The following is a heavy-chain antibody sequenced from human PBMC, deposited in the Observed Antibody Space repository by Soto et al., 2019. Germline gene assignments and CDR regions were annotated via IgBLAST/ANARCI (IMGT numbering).Heavy chain of an antibody. CDR1: GFTFSSYA. CDR3: AKDPGGELLLFDY. D-gene: IGHD1-26*01. J-gene: IGHJ4*02. V-gene: IGHV3-23*01. Sequence: EVQLLESGGGLVQPGGSLRLSCAASGFTFSSYAMSWVRQAPGKGLEWVSAISGSGGSTYYADSVKGRFTISRDNSKNTLYLQMNSLRAEDTAIYYCAKDPGGELLLFDYWVQGTLVTVSS. CDR2: ISGSGGST.